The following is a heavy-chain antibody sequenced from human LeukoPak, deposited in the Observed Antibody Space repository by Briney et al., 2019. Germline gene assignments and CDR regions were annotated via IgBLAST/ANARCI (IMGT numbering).Heavy chain of an antibody. CDR2: MNPNSGNT. CDR1: GYTFTSYD. Sequence: ASVKVSCKASGYTFTSYDINWVRQATGQGLEWKGWMNPNSGNTGYAQKFQGRVTMTRNTSISTAYMELSSLRSEDTAVYYCARDLSSSYYYYGMDVWGQGTTVTVSS. D-gene: IGHD6-13*01. V-gene: IGHV1-8*01. J-gene: IGHJ6*02. CDR3: ARDLSSSYYYYGMDV.